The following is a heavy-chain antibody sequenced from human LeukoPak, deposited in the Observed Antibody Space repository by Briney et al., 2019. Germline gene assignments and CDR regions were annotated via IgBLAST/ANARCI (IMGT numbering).Heavy chain of an antibody. V-gene: IGHV4-59*01. CDR1: GGSISSYY. Sequence: SETLSLTCTVSGGSISSYYWSWIRQPPGKGLEWLGYIYYTGSTNYSTSLKSRVTISLDTSKNHFSLKLSSVTAADTAVYYCARKLGYYYDSSGSIDAFDIWGQGTMVIGSS. CDR2: IYYTGST. CDR3: ARKLGYYYDSSGSIDAFDI. J-gene: IGHJ3*02. D-gene: IGHD3-22*01.